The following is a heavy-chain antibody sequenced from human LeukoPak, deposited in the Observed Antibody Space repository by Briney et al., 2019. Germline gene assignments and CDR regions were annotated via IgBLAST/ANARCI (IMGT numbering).Heavy chain of an antibody. D-gene: IGHD1/OR15-1a*01. CDR3: VRAEIAPGTTSFYYYYMDV. CDR1: GFTFSSYG. CDR2: IHSDGDNF. V-gene: IGHV3-30*02. J-gene: IGHJ6*03. Sequence: TGGSLRLSCAASGFTFSSYGMHWVRQAPGKGLEWVTFIHSDGDNFYSADSVKGRLTVSRDNSTNTLYLQMNSLIIEDTAVYYCVRAEIAPGTTSFYYYYMDVWGKGTTVTVTS.